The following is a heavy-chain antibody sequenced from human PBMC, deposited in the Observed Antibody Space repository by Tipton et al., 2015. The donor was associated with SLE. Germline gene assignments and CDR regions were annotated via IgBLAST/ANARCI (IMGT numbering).Heavy chain of an antibody. CDR3: ARVPFDYRNYVDRGYFDY. V-gene: IGHV4-39*01. Sequence: TLSLTCIVSGSSIITGSYSWGWIRQPPGKGLEWIGSIYYSGSAYYNPSLKSRVTMSIDTSKSQFSLRLSSVTAADTAVYYCARVPFDYRNYVDRGYFDYWGQGTLVTVSS. CDR2: IYYSGSA. CDR1: GSSIITGSYS. D-gene: IGHD4-11*01. J-gene: IGHJ4*02.